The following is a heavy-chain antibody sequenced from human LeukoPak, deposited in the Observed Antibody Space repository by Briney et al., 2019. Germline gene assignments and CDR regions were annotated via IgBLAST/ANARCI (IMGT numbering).Heavy chain of an antibody. CDR3: ATTLWSGEVHAFDI. CDR2: IYNSGAT. Sequence: SETLSLTCTVSGGSINSFYWSWIRQPPGKGLEWIGYIYNSGATNYNPSLKSRVTISVDTSKNQFSLKLSSVTAADTAIYYCATTLWSGEVHAFDIWGQGIMVTVSS. CDR1: GGSINSFY. D-gene: IGHD3-10*01. J-gene: IGHJ3*02. V-gene: IGHV4-59*01.